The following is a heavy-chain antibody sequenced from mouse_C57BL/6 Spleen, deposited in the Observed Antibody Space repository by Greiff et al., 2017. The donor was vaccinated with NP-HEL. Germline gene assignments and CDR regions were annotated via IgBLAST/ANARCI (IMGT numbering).Heavy chain of an antibody. CDR3: TREGNYGSSPFFDY. J-gene: IGHJ2*01. D-gene: IGHD1-1*01. V-gene: IGHV5-9-1*02. Sequence: EVKLQESGEGLVKPGGSLKLSCAASGFTFSSYAMSWVRQTPEKRLEWVAYISSGGDYIYYADTVKGRFTISRDNARNTLYLQMSSLKSEDTAMYYCTREGNYGSSPFFDYWGQGTTLTVSS. CDR2: ISSGGDYI. CDR1: GFTFSSYA.